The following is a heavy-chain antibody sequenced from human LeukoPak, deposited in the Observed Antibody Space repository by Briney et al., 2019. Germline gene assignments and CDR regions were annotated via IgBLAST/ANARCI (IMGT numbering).Heavy chain of an antibody. CDR1: GYTFTSYD. Sequence: ASVRVSCKASGYTFTSYDINWVRQATGQGLEWMGWMNPNSGNTGYAQKLQGRVTMTTDTSTSTAYMELRSLRSDDTAVYYCARARPYSYADYWGQGTLVTVSS. J-gene: IGHJ4*02. CDR3: ARARPYSYADY. D-gene: IGHD5-18*01. CDR2: MNPNSGNT. V-gene: IGHV1-8*01.